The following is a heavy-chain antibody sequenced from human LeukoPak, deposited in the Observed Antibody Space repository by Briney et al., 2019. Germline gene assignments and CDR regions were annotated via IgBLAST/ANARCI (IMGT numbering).Heavy chain of an antibody. CDR2: IANDGRNS. Sequence: GGSLRLSCAASGFTFNSYGMHWVRQAPGKGLEWAAFIANDGRNSYYADSVRGRFSISRDNSKNTLYLEMNSLRADDTAVYYCALQCGGGCLVDCWGQGTLVTVSS. D-gene: IGHD2-21*02. V-gene: IGHV3-30*03. CDR1: GFTFNSYG. CDR3: ALQCGGGCLVDC. J-gene: IGHJ4*02.